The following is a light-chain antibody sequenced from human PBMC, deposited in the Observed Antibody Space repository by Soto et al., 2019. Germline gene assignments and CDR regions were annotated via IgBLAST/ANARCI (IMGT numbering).Light chain of an antibody. V-gene: IGKV3-20*01. CDR1: QSVSNNY. Sequence: EIVLTQSPGTLSLSPWERATLSCRASQSVSNNYLAWYQQKPGQAPRLLIYGASTRATGIPDRFSGSGSGTDFTLTISRLEPEDFAVYYCQQYGSSPEWTFGQGTKVDIK. CDR2: GAS. CDR3: QQYGSSPEWT. J-gene: IGKJ1*01.